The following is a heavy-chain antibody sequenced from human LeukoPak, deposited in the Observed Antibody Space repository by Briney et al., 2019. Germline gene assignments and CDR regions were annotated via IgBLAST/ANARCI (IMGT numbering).Heavy chain of an antibody. V-gene: IGHV6-1*01. D-gene: IGHD3-9*01. Sequence: SQTLSLTCAISGDSVSGNRATWNWLRQSPSRGLEWLGSIYYRSKWYSDYAVSVKGRITINPDTSKIQFSLLLNSVTPEDTAVYFCGRAEHDWGSDYWGQGTLVTVSS. CDR1: GDSVSGNRAT. J-gene: IGHJ4*02. CDR3: GRAEHDWGSDY. CDR2: IYYRSKWYS.